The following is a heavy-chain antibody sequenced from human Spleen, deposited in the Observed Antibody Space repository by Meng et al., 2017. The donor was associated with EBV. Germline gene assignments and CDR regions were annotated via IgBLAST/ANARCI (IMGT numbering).Heavy chain of an antibody. CDR1: GDYTSSTNG. D-gene: IGHD1-7*01. J-gene: IGHJ4*02. CDR2: IYHRGTT. CDR3: ARHWELRSPFTF. V-gene: IGHV4-4*02. Sequence: LQRQAPYPPTPSSTPALTCSVYGDYTSSTNGWSWVRQPPWKGLEWIGKIYHRGTTDYNPSFNSRVTMSVAKSQNQFSLKLSSVTAADTAVYYCARHWELRSPFTFWGQGILVTVSS.